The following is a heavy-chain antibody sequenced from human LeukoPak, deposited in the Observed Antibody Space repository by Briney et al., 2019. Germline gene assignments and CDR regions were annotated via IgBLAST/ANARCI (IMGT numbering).Heavy chain of an antibody. CDR3: AREGDYYGSGRDWFDP. J-gene: IGHJ5*02. CDR2: INPNSGGT. V-gene: IGHV1-2*02. D-gene: IGHD3-10*01. Sequence: GASVKVSCKASGYTFTGYYMHWVRQAPGQGLEWMGWINPNSGGTNYAQKFQGRVTMTRDTSISTAYMELSRLRSDDTAVYYCAREGDYYGSGRDWFDPCGHGTLGTVSS. CDR1: GYTFTGYY.